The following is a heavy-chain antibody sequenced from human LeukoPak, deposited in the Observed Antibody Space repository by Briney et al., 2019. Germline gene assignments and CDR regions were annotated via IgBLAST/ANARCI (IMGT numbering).Heavy chain of an antibody. CDR1: GFTFSDYY. CDR2: ISSSGSTI. Sequence: SGGSLRLSCAASGFTFSDYYMTWIRQAPGKGLGWVSCISSSGSTIFYADSVKGRFTISRDNAKSSLFLQMNSLRAEDTAVYYCARVNRVTAIQELDYWGQGTLVTVSS. J-gene: IGHJ4*02. CDR3: ARVNRVTAIQELDY. V-gene: IGHV3-11*01. D-gene: IGHD2-21*02.